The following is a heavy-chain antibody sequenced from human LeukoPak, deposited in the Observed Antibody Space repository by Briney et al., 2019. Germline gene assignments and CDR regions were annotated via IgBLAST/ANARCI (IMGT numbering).Heavy chain of an antibody. J-gene: IGHJ4*02. Sequence: GGSLRLSCSTSGFTFSSSAMSWVRQAPGKGLEWVSAISNNGGYTYYADSVQGRFTISRDNSKSTLCLQMNSLRAEDTAVYYCAKQLGYCSDGSCYFPYWGQGTLVTVSS. CDR3: AKQLGYCSDGSCYFPY. D-gene: IGHD2-15*01. CDR2: ISNNGGYT. V-gene: IGHV3-23*01. CDR1: GFTFSSSA.